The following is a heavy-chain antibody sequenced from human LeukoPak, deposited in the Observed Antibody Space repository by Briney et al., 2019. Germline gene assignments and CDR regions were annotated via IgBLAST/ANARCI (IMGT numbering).Heavy chain of an antibody. Sequence: PGGSLRLSCAASGVTLSTYAMSWARQAPGKGLEWVSGIRSSGSGNTPYSAASVTVRFPISRDISNNTLFLHINTLRAEDTAIYSCAKVGGSGIYPQSYFDYWGQEPWSPSPQ. CDR2: IRSSGSGNTP. V-gene: IGHV3-23*01. CDR3: AKVGGSGIYPQSYFDY. D-gene: IGHD3-10*01. CDR1: GVTLSTYA. J-gene: IGHJ4*01.